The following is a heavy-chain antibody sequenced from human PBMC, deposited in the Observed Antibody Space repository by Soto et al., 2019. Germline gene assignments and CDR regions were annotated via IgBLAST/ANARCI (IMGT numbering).Heavy chain of an antibody. J-gene: IGHJ3*02. CDR3: VWKGSGNAFDI. D-gene: IGHD3-10*01. Sequence: GGSLRLSCVASGFTFSDYSMVWVRQSPGKGLEWISYIFVTSTIIYYADSVKGRFTVSRDNAQNSLSLQMNSLRAEDTAVYYCVWKGSGNAFDIWGQGTMVTVS. CDR2: IFVTSTII. V-gene: IGHV3-48*04. CDR1: GFTFSDYS.